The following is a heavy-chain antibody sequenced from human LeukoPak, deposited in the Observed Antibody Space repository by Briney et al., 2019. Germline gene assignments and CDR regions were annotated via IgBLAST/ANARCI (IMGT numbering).Heavy chain of an antibody. CDR3: ARGEYQLLYRDYYYGMDV. D-gene: IGHD2-2*02. CDR2: INSDGSST. CDR1: GFTFSSYW. V-gene: IGHV3-74*01. J-gene: IGHJ6*02. Sequence: GGSLRLSCAASGFTFSSYWMHWVRHAPGKGLVWVSRINSDGSSTGYADSVKGRFTISRDNAKNTLYLQMNSLRAEDTAVYYCARGEYQLLYRDYYYGMDVWGQGTTVTVSS.